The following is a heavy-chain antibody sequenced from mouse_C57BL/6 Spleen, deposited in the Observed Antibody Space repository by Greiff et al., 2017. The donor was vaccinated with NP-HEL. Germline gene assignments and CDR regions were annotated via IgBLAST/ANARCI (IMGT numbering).Heavy chain of an antibody. V-gene: IGHV1-19*01. CDR3: ARGPIITTVVEGPMDY. Sequence: EVQLQQSGPVLVKPGASVKMSCKASGYTFTDYYMNWVKQSHGKSLEWIGVINPYNGGTSYNQKFKGKATLTVDKSSSTAYLELNSLTSEDSAVYYCARGPIITTVVEGPMDYWGQGTSVTVSS. CDR1: GYTFTDYY. D-gene: IGHD1-1*01. J-gene: IGHJ4*01. CDR2: INPYNGGT.